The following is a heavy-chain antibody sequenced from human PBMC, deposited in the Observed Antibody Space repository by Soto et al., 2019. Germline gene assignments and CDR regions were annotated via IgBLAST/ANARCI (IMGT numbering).Heavy chain of an antibody. D-gene: IGHD1-26*01. V-gene: IGHV3-30-3*01. Sequence: SLLLSYAASGFTFSSYAMHSVRQAPGKGLEWVAVISYDGSNKYYADSVKGRFTISRDNSKNTLYLQMNSLRAEDTAVYYCARARIGVGFDYWGQGTLVTVSS. J-gene: IGHJ4*02. CDR1: GFTFSSYA. CDR3: ARARIGVGFDY. CDR2: ISYDGSNK.